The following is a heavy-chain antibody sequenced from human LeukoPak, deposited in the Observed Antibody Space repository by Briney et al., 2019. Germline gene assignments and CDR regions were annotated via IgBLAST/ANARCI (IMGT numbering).Heavy chain of an antibody. CDR2: INHSGST. J-gene: IGHJ4*02. Sequence: SETLSLTCAVYGGSFSGYYWSWIRQPPGKGLEWIGEINHSGSTNYNPSLKSRVTISVDTSKNQFSLKLSSVTAADTAVYYCAGGPYCSSTSCYTRAYYFDYWGQGTLVTVSS. CDR3: AGGPYCSSTSCYTRAYYFDY. CDR1: GGSFSGYY. V-gene: IGHV4-34*01. D-gene: IGHD2-2*02.